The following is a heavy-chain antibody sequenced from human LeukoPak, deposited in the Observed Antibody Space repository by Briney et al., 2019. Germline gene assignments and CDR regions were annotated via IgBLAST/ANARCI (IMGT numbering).Heavy chain of an antibody. D-gene: IGHD6-19*01. CDR2: IYYSGST. V-gene: IGHV4-59*08. Sequence: SETLSFTCTVSGGSISSYYWSWIRQPPGKGLEWIGYIYYSGSTNYNPSLKSRVTISVDTSKNQLSLQLTSVTAADTAVYYCARWDDSAWGFGNWGPGTLVTVSS. CDR1: GGSISSYY. CDR3: ARWDDSAWGFGN. J-gene: IGHJ4*02.